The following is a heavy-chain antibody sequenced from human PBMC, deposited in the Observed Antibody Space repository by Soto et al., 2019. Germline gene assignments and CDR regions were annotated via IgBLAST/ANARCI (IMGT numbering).Heavy chain of an antibody. Sequence: PSETLSLTCIVAGGSISSSYWSWIRQPPGKGLEWIGYIYYSGSTNYNPSLKSRVTISVDTSKNQFSLKLSSVTAADTAVYYCARGLQLWSGGGFDYWGQGTLVTVSS. V-gene: IGHV4-59*01. D-gene: IGHD5-18*01. CDR1: GGSISSSY. CDR2: IYYSGST. J-gene: IGHJ4*02. CDR3: ARGLQLWSGGGFDY.